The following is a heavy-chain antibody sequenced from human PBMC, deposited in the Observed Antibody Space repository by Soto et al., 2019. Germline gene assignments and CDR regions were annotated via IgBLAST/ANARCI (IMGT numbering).Heavy chain of an antibody. V-gene: IGHV4-31*03. D-gene: IGHD2-15*01. CDR3: ARYCSGGSCYSSHFDY. CDR2: IYYSGST. J-gene: IGHJ4*02. Sequence: QVQLQESGPGLVKPSQTLSLTSTVSGGSISSGGYYWSWIRQHPGKGLEWIGYIYYSGSTYYNPSLKSRVTISVDTSKNQFSLKLSSVTAADTAVYYCARYCSGGSCYSSHFDYWGQGTLVTVSS. CDR1: GGSISSGGYY.